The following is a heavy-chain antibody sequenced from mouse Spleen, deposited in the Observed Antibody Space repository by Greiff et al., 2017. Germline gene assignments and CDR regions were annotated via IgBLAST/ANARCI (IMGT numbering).Heavy chain of an antibody. J-gene: IGHJ4*01. D-gene: IGHD2-4*01. Sequence: EVQGVESGGGLVKPGGSLKLSCAASGFTFSSYAMSWVRQTPEKRLEWVATISSGGSYTYYPDSVKGRFTISRDNAKNTLYLQMSSLRSEDTAMYYCARRVDSYYAMDYWGQGTSVTVSS. CDR2: ISSGGSYT. V-gene: IGHV5-9-3*01. CDR1: GFTFSSYA. CDR3: ARRVDSYYAMDY.